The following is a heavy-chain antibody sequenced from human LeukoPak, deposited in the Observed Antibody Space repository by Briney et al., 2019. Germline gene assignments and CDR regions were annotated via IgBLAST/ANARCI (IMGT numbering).Heavy chain of an antibody. CDR3: ATTRLGYYYYMDV. Sequence: ASVNVSCKVSGYTLTELSMHWVRQAPGKGLEWMGGFDPEDGEIIYAQKFQGRVTMTEDTSTDTAYMELSSLRSEDTAVYYCATTRLGYYYYMDVWGKGTTVTVSS. J-gene: IGHJ6*03. CDR1: GYTLTELS. CDR2: FDPEDGEI. V-gene: IGHV1-24*01.